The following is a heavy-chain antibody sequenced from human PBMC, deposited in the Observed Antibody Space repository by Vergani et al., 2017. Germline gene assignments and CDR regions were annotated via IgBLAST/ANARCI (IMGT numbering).Heavy chain of an antibody. D-gene: IGHD3-9*01. Sequence: VQLVESGGGLVKRGGSLRLSCAASGFTFSSYGMHWVRQAPGKGLEWVAFIRYDGSNKYYADSVKGRFTISRDNSKNTLYLQMNSLRAEDTAVYYCAKDLDDILTGPFDYWGQGTLVTVSS. CDR3: AKDLDDILTGPFDY. V-gene: IGHV3-30*02. CDR1: GFTFSSYG. CDR2: IRYDGSNK. J-gene: IGHJ4*02.